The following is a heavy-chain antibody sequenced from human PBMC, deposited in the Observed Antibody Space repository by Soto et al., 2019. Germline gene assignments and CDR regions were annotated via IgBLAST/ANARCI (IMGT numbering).Heavy chain of an antibody. J-gene: IGHJ6*04. D-gene: IGHD3-9*01. CDR1: GGSISSSNW. CDR3: ARVGGGWTGYYGYGMDV. Sequence: SETLSLTCVVSGGSISSSNWWSWVRQPPGKGLEWIGEIYHSGSTNYNPSLKSRVTISVDKSKNQFSLNLTSVTAADTAVYYCARVGGGWTGYYGYGMDVWGEGTTVTVSS. V-gene: IGHV4-4*02. CDR2: IYHSGST.